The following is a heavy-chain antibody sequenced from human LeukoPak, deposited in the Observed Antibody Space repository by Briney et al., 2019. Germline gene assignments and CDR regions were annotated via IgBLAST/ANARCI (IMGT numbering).Heavy chain of an antibody. D-gene: IGHD2-2*01. CDR3: ARAPYHYYYYYMDV. J-gene: IGHJ6*03. Sequence: PSETLSLTCTVSGGSIGTYYWSWIRQSPGKGLEWIGYIYYSGSTYYNPSLKSRVTISVDTSKNQFSLKLSSVTAADTAVYYCARAPYHYYYYYMDVWGKGTTVTVSS. CDR2: IYYSGST. V-gene: IGHV4-59*12. CDR1: GGSIGTYY.